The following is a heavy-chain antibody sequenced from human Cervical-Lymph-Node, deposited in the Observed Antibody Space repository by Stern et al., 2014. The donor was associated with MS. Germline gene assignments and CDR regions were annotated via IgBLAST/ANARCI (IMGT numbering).Heavy chain of an antibody. V-gene: IGHV4-39*01. CDR1: GGSISSSSYY. CDR2: IYYSGST. CDR3: ARHAAGGLRAFDI. D-gene: IGHD3-16*01. Sequence: QVQLQESGPGLVKPSETLSLTCTVSGGSISSSSYYWGLIRQPPGKGLEWIGSIYYSGSTHYNPSHKSRVTISIDTSKTQFSRKLSSVTAADTAVYYCARHAAGGLRAFDIWGQGTMVTVSS. J-gene: IGHJ3*02.